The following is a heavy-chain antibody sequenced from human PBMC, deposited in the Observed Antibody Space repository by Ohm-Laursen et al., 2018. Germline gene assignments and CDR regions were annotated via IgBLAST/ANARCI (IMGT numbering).Heavy chain of an antibody. V-gene: IGHV1-69*01. J-gene: IGHJ3*01. Sequence: GSSVKVSCKASGGTRTKNSLSWVRQAPGQGLEWMGAIIPVVDGPHYAEKFQSRITFTSDEATSTVSMELRSLTLDDTAIYCCAGPPDTWETDALQVWGQGTLVTVSS. CDR1: GGTRTKNS. CDR2: IIPVVDGP. D-gene: IGHD1-26*01. CDR3: AGPPDTWETDALQV.